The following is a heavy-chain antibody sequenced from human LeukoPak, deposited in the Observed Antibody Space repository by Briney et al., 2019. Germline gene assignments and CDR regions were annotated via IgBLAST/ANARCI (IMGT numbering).Heavy chain of an antibody. Sequence: GASVKVSCKASGYTFTGYYMHWVRQAPGQGLEWMGWINPNSGGTNYAQKLQGRVTMTTDTSTSTAYMELRSLRSDDTAAYYCARAQSGYDRYYYFDYWGQGTLVTVSS. J-gene: IGHJ4*02. CDR3: ARAQSGYDRYYYFDY. V-gene: IGHV1-2*02. CDR2: INPNSGGT. D-gene: IGHD5-12*01. CDR1: GYTFTGYY.